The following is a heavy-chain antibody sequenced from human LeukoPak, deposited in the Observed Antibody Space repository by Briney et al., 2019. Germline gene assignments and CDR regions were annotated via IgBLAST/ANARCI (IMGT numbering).Heavy chain of an antibody. CDR1: GGTFSSYA. CDR3: AGHCSSTSCADY. CDR2: IIPIFGTA. V-gene: IGHV1-69*01. J-gene: IGHJ4*02. Sequence: SVKVSCKASGGTFSSYAIGWVRQAPGQGLEWMGGIIPIFGTANYAQKFQGRVTITADESTSTAYMELSSLRSEDTAVYYCAGHCSSTSCADYWGQGTLVTVSS. D-gene: IGHD2-2*01.